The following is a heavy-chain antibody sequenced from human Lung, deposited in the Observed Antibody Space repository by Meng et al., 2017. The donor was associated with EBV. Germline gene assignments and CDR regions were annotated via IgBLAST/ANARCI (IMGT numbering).Heavy chain of an antibody. J-gene: IGHJ5*02. CDR1: GGSISSIYN. CDR2: IYTSGST. D-gene: IGHD3-10*01. CDR3: ARDHSVWGFGELTPFYDP. V-gene: IGHV4-4*07. Sequence: QMVLQAPGHGVDTPSGHLSLHFACPGGSISSIYNWSWNRQPAGKGLELIGRIYTSGSTNYNPSPKSRVTMSVDTSKNKFALKLSSVTAAVTAVYYCARDHSVWGFGELTPFYDPWGQGTLVTVSS.